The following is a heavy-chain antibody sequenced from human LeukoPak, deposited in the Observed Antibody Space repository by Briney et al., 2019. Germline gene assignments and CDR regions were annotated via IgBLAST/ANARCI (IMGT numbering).Heavy chain of an antibody. CDR3: TRDRGAYNLYDY. Sequence: GGSLRLSCTASGFTFGDYAMSWIRQAPGKGLEWVGFIRSKAYGETADYAASVKGRFTISRDDSKAIAYLRMNSLKTEDTAVYHCTRDRGAYNLYDYWGQGTLVTVSS. D-gene: IGHD1-1*01. CDR1: GFTFGDYA. V-gene: IGHV3-49*03. J-gene: IGHJ4*02. CDR2: IRSKAYGETA.